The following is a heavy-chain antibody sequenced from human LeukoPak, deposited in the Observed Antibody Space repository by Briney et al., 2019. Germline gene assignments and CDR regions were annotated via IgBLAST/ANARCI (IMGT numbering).Heavy chain of an antibody. CDR3: ARRGVAGTFDY. CDR2: IYYSGST. V-gene: IGHV4-31*03. D-gene: IGHD6-19*01. CDR1: GGSISSGGYY. Sequence: SETLSLTCTVSGGSISSGGYYWSWIRQHPGKGLEWIGYIYYSGSTYYNPSLKSRVTISVDTSKNQFSLKLSSVTAADTAVYYCARRGVAGTFDYWGQGTLVTVSS. J-gene: IGHJ4*02.